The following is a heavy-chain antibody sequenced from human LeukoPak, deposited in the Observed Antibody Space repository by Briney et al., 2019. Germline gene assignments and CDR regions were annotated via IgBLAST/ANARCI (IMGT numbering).Heavy chain of an antibody. Sequence: SETLSLTCTVSGGSISSYYWSWIRQPPGKGLEWIRYIYYSGSTNYNPSLKSRVTISVDTSKNQFSLKLSSVTAADTAVYYCARSWGFYGSPVRDWGQGTLVTVSS. V-gene: IGHV4-59*01. CDR2: IYYSGST. D-gene: IGHD3-16*01. CDR3: ARSWGFYGSPVRD. CDR1: GGSISSYY. J-gene: IGHJ4*02.